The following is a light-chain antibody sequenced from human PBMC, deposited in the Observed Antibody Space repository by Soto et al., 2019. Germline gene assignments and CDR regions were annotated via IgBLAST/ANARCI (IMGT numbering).Light chain of an antibody. CDR1: QSVSSY. V-gene: IGKV3-11*01. J-gene: IGKJ1*01. CDR2: DAP. Sequence: EIVLTQSPATLSLSPGERATLSCRASQSVSSYLAWYQQKPGQAPRLLIYDAPNRATGIPARFSGSGSGTGFTLTISSLEPEDFAVYYCQQYNNWPRTFGQGTKVDIK. CDR3: QQYNNWPRT.